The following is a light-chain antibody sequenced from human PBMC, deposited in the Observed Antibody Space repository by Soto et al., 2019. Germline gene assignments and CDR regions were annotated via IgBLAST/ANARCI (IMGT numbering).Light chain of an antibody. V-gene: IGLV2-23*03. CDR1: TSDVGSYKL. CDR3: CSYAASPIFV. Sequence: QSVLTQPASVSGSPGQSITISCTGTTSDVGSYKLVSWYQEQSGKAPKLVIYEGSKRPSGVSTRFSGSKSGNTASLTISGLQAEDEAEYYCCSYAASPIFVFGGGTKVTVL. J-gene: IGLJ2*01. CDR2: EGS.